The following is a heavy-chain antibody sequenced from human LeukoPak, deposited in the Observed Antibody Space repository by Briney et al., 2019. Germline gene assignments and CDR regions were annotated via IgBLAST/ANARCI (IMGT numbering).Heavy chain of an antibody. CDR3: ARGGIVPAANHYYGMDV. CDR1: GFTFTNYA. CDR2: ISKDGSDK. D-gene: IGHD2-2*01. Sequence: GSLRLSCAASGFTFTNYAMHWVRQAPGKGLEWVTVISKDGSDKNYADSVKGRFTISRDNSMNTLFLQMNSLRTDDTAVYYCARGGIVPAANHYYGMDVWGQGTTVTVSS. V-gene: IGHV3-30*01. J-gene: IGHJ6*02.